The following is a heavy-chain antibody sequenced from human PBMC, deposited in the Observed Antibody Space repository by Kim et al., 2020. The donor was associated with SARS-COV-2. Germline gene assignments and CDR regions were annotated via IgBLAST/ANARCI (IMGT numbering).Heavy chain of an antibody. CDR2: IYYSGST. CDR1: GGSISSYY. V-gene: IGHV4-59*01. J-gene: IGHJ3*02. D-gene: IGHD6-19*01. CDR3: ARAGGYSSGWLSAGDAFDI. Sequence: SETLSLTCTVSGGSISSYYWSWIRQPPGKGLEWIGYIYYSGSTNYNPSLKSRVTISVDTSKNQFSLKLSSVTAADTAVYYCARAGGYSSGWLSAGDAFDIWGQGTMVTVSS.